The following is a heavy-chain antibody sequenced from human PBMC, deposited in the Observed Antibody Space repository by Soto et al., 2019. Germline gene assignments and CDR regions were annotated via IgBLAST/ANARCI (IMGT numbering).Heavy chain of an antibody. CDR3: VRGRGTERGFDP. CDR2: VISGGDKT. CDR1: GFTFSSYA. Sequence: EVQLLESGGGLVQPGGSLRLSCAASGFTFSSYAMNWVRQAPGKGLEWVSGVISGGDKTSYADSVKGRVTISRDNSRNILFLQMNSLRAEDTAMYYCVRGRGTERGFDPWGQGTLVTVSS. V-gene: IGHV3-23*01. J-gene: IGHJ5*02. D-gene: IGHD3-16*01.